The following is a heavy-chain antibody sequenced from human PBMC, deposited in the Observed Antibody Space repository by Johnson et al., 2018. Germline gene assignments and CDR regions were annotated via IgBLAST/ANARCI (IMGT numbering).Heavy chain of an antibody. CDR3: TRGARYRGSSGFYGAFDL. CDR2: IGTAGDT. J-gene: IGHJ3*01. CDR1: GFTFSSYD. V-gene: IGHV3-13*01. Sequence: VQLVQSGGGLVPPGGSLRLSCAASGFTFSSYDMHWVRQATGKGLEWVSAIGTAGDTFSPGSVKGRFTISRENAKNTVYLQMNSLRDDDTAVYYCTRGARYRGSSGFYGAFDLWGPGTMVTVSS. D-gene: IGHD5-12*01.